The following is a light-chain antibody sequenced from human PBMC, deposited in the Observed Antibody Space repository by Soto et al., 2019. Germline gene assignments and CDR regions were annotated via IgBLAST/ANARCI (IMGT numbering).Light chain of an antibody. CDR3: CSYAGSNSLI. CDR1: SSDVGGYNF. V-gene: IGLV2-23*02. Sequence: QSALTQPASVSGSPGQSITISCTGSSSDVGGYNFVSWYQHHPGKAPKLILYEVTTRPSGVSSRFSGSKSGNTASLTISGLQADDEAEYDCCSYAGSNSLIFGGGTKLTVL. CDR2: EVT. J-gene: IGLJ2*01.